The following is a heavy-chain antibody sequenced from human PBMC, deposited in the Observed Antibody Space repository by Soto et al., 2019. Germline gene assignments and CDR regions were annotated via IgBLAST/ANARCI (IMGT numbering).Heavy chain of an antibody. CDR1: LYIFTTNA. V-gene: IGHV5-51*01. D-gene: IGHD2-8*01. CDR3: ARQNGAFDI. CDR2: IYPHDSDI. J-gene: IGHJ3*02. Sequence: GESLKISCTVSLYIFTTNAIAWVRQMPGKGLEWMGLIYPHDSDIRYSPSFQGQVTISADKSISTAYLQWNSLKASDTAMYYCARQNGAFDIWGQGTMVTVSS.